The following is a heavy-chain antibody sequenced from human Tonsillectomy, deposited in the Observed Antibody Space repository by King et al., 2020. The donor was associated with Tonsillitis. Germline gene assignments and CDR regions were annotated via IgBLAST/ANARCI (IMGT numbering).Heavy chain of an antibody. CDR2: ISSSSSTI. CDR1: GFTFSSYS. J-gene: IGHJ6*02. Sequence: EVQLVESGGGLVQPGGSLRLSCAASGFTFSSYSMNWVRQAPGKGLEWVSYISSSSSTIYYADSVKGRFTISRDNAKNSLYLQMNSLRAEDTAVYYCARDDQGSSTSYYYYGMDVWGQGTTVTVSS. V-gene: IGHV3-48*01. D-gene: IGHD2-2*01. CDR3: ARDDQGSSTSYYYYGMDV.